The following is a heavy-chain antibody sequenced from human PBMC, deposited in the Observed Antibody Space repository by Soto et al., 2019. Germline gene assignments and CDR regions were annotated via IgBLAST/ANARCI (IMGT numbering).Heavy chain of an antibody. CDR1: GYTFTSYD. J-gene: IGHJ6*03. CDR2: MNPNSGNT. V-gene: IGHV1-8*01. D-gene: IGHD2-15*01. CDR3: ARIYCSGGSCYRLYWDYYYMDV. Sequence: ASVKVSCKASGYTFTSYDINWVRQATGQGLEWMGWMNPNSGNTGYAQKFQGRVTMTRNTSISTAYMELSSLRSEDTAVYYCARIYCSGGSCYRLYWDYYYMDVWGKGTTVTVSS.